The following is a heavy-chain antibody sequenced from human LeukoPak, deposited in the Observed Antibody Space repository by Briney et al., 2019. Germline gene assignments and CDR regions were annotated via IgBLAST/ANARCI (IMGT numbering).Heavy chain of an antibody. D-gene: IGHD3-9*01. CDR3: ARDGNFDWLLPYYYMDV. J-gene: IGHJ6*03. CDR2: IYTSGST. Sequence: PSETLSLTCTVSGGSISSGSYYWSWIRQPAGKGLEWIGRIYTSGSTNYNPSLKSRVTISVDTSKNQFSLKLSSVTAADTAVYYCARDGNFDWLLPYYYMDVWGKGTTVTVSS. CDR1: GGSISSGSYY. V-gene: IGHV4-61*02.